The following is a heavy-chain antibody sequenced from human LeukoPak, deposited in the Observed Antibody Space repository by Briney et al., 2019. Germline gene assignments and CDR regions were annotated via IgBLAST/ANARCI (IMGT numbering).Heavy chain of an antibody. Sequence: GASVKVSRKASGYTFTSYDMNWVRQAPGQGLEWMGLMNPNSGNTGYAQKFQGRVTMTRNTSISTAYMELSSLRSEDTAVYYCARTAILYGDVNLDYWGQGTLVTVSS. D-gene: IGHD4-17*01. CDR2: MNPNSGNT. V-gene: IGHV1-8*01. J-gene: IGHJ4*02. CDR3: ARTAILYGDVNLDY. CDR1: GYTFTSYD.